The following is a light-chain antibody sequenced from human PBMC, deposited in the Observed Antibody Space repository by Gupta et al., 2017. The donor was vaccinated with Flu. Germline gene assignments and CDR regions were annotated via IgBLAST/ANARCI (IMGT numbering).Light chain of an antibody. V-gene: IGLV2-14*01. CDR1: SSDVGGYNY. Sequence: QSALTQPASVSGSPGQSITISCTGTSSDVGGYNYVSWYQQHPGKAPKLMMDDVSNRPSGVSNRGYASKSGQNASTHTSGLHAEYDADEYYKQSKRSTTLVFGGGTKLTVL. J-gene: IGLJ2*01. CDR2: DVS. CDR3: KQSKRSTTLV.